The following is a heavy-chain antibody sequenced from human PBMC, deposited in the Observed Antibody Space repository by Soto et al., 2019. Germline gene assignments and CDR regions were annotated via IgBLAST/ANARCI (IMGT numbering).Heavy chain of an antibody. J-gene: IGHJ4*02. D-gene: IGHD3-22*01. CDR1: GYSFTAYY. Sequence: VKVSCKASGYSFTAYYIHWVRQAPGQGLEWMGWINPNSGGTTYAQKFQGRVTMTRDTSISTAYMELSSLRSDDTAVYYCARAYYYDSSGWNFNFWGQGTLVTVSS. CDR3: ARAYYYDSSGWNFNF. CDR2: INPNSGGT. V-gene: IGHV1-2*02.